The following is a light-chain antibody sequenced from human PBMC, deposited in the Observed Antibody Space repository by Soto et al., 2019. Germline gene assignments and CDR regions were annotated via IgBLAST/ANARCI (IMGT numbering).Light chain of an antibody. V-gene: IGLV1-51*01. Sequence: QSVLTQPPSVSAAPGQKVTISCSGTSSNIGSNYVSWYQQLPVTAPKLLIYDNDKRPSGIPDRFSGSRSGTSATLGITGLQTGDEADYYCGTWDSSLSAGVFGGGTKLTVL. CDR1: SSNIGSNY. CDR3: GTWDSSLSAGV. CDR2: DND. J-gene: IGLJ3*02.